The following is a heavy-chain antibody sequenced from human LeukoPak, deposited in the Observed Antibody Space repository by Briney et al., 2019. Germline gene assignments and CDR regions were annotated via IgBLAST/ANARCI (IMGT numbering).Heavy chain of an antibody. V-gene: IGHV3-23*01. CDR3: AKATDDFWSGYPIFDY. D-gene: IGHD3-3*01. J-gene: IGHJ4*02. CDR2: ISGSGGST. Sequence: PGGSLRLSCAASGFTFSSYAMSWVRQAPGKGLEWVSAISGSGGSTYYADSVKGRFTISRDNSKNTLYLQMNSLRAEDTAVSYCAKATDDFWSGYPIFDYWGQGTLVTVSS. CDR1: GFTFSSYA.